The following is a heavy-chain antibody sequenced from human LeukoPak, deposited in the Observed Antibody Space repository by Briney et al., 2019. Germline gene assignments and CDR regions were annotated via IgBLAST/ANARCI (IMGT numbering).Heavy chain of an antibody. J-gene: IGHJ5*02. Sequence: PGGSLRLSCAASGFTFSSYGMHWVRQAPGKGLEWVAVISYDGSNKYYADSVKGRFTISRDNSKNTLYLQMNSLRAEDTAVYYCATLGDIAVVPAAISGLDNWFDPWGQGTLVTVSS. D-gene: IGHD2-2*02. CDR3: ATLGDIAVVPAAISGLDNWFDP. CDR2: ISYDGSNK. V-gene: IGHV3-30*03. CDR1: GFTFSSYG.